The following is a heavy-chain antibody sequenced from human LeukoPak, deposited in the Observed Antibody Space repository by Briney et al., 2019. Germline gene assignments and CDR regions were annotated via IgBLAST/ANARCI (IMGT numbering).Heavy chain of an antibody. CDR3: ARDKYCSGGSCYYYGMDV. D-gene: IGHD2-15*01. CDR2: ISAYNGNT. V-gene: IGHV1-18*01. Sequence: ASVKVSCKASGYTFTSYGISWVRQAPGQGLEWMGWISAYNGNTNYAQKLQGRVTMTTDTSTSTAYMELRSLRSDDTAVYYCARDKYCSGGSCYYYGMDVWGQGTTVTVPS. CDR1: GYTFTSYG. J-gene: IGHJ6*02.